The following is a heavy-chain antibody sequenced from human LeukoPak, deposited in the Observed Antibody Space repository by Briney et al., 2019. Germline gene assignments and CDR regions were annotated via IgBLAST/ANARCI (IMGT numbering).Heavy chain of an antibody. CDR2: INPSGGST. J-gene: IGHJ4*02. CDR3: ARDHKGTSSGSYYFDY. Sequence: GASVKVSCKASGYTFTSYYMRWVRQAPGQGLEWMGIINPSGGSTSYAQKFQGRVTMTRDTSTSTVYMELSSLRSEDTAVYYCARDHKGTSSGSYYFDYWGQGTLGTVSS. V-gene: IGHV1-46*01. D-gene: IGHD1-26*01. CDR1: GYTFTSYY.